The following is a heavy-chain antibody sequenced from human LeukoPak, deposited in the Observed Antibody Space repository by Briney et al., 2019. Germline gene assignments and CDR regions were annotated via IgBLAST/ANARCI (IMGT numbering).Heavy chain of an antibody. Sequence: PSETLSLTCTVSGGSISSSNYYWGWIRQPPGKGLEWIASMYYSGSTFYNPSLKSRVTISVDTSKNQFSLRLSSVTAADTAVYYCASLRSLMTLAGLDFWGQGAPLSVSS. CDR2: MYYSGST. CDR1: GGSISSSNYY. CDR3: ASLRSLMTLAGLDF. J-gene: IGHJ4*02. D-gene: IGHD6-19*01. V-gene: IGHV4-39*01.